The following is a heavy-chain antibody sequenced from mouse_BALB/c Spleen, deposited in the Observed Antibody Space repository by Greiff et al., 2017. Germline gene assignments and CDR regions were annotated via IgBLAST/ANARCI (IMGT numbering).Heavy chain of an antibody. CDR2: ISSGGST. CDR1: GFTFSSYA. J-gene: IGHJ3*01. Sequence: EVMLVESGGGLVKPGGSLKLSCAASGFTFSSYAMSWVRQTPETRLEWVASISSGGSTYYPDSVKGRFTISRDNARNILYLQMSSLRSEDTAMYYCARVHGAYYRYDEGPFAYWGQGTLVTVSA. CDR3: ARVHGAYYRYDEGPFAY. D-gene: IGHD2-14*01. V-gene: IGHV5-6-5*01.